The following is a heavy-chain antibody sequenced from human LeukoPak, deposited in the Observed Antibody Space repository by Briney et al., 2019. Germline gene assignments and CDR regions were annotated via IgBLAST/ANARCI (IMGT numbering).Heavy chain of an antibody. CDR3: AKSEDGYYYYGMDV. V-gene: IGHV3-30*18. J-gene: IGHJ6*02. CDR1: GFTFSSYG. CDR2: ISYDGGNK. Sequence: GGSLRLPCAASGFTFSSYGMHWVRQAPGKGLEWVAVISYDGGNKYYADSVKGRFTISRDNSKNTLYLQMNSLRAEDTAVYYCAKSEDGYYYYGMDVWGQGTTVTVSS. D-gene: IGHD2-15*01.